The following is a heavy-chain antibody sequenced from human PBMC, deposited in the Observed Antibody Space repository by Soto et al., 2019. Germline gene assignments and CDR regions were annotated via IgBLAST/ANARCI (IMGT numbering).Heavy chain of an antibody. CDR1: GYTFTSYG. Sequence: AAVKVSCNASGYTFTSYGISWVRQAPGQGLERMGWISAYNGNTNYAQKLQGRVTMTTDTSTSTAYMELRSLRSDDTAVYYCARQPGHDYVWGSYRRSGLYWFDPWGQGTLVAVSS. J-gene: IGHJ5*02. D-gene: IGHD3-16*02. V-gene: IGHV1-18*01. CDR3: ARQPGHDYVWGSYRRSGLYWFDP. CDR2: ISAYNGNT.